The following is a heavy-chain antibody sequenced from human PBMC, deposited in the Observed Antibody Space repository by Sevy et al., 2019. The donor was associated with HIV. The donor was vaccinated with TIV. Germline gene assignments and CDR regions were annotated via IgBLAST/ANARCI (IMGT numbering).Heavy chain of an antibody. J-gene: IGHJ3*02. D-gene: IGHD6-6*01. CDR3: VRGGPSYAFDI. CDR2: ISTYNGNT. Sequence: ASVKVSCKASAYTFISYAISWVRQAPGQGLEWMGWISTYNGNTNYEQKFQGRVIMTTDTSTSTAYMELRSLRSDDTAVYYCVRGGPSYAFDIWGLGTMVTVSS. V-gene: IGHV1-18*01. CDR1: AYTFISYA.